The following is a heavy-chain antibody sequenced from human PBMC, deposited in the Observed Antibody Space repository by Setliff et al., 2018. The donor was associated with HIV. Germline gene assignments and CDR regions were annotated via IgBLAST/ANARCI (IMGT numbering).Heavy chain of an antibody. CDR1: GGSISSYY. V-gene: IGHV4-59*08. Sequence: SETLSLTCTVSGGSISSYYWSWIRQPPGKGLEWIGYIYYSGSTNYNPSLKSRVTISVDTSKNQFSLKLSSVTAADTAVYYCARGCSGGACSADAFDTWGQGTMVTVSS. J-gene: IGHJ3*02. D-gene: IGHD2-15*01. CDR3: ARGCSGGACSADAFDT. CDR2: IYYSGST.